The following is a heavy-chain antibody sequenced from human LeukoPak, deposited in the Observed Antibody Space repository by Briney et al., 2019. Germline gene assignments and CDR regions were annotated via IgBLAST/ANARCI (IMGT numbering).Heavy chain of an antibody. CDR1: GGSISSYY. CDR2: IYYSGST. V-gene: IGHV4-59*12. J-gene: IGHJ5*02. Sequence: PSETLSLTCTVSGGSISSYYWSWIRQPPGEGLEWIGYIYYSGSTNYNPSLKSRVTISVDRSKNQFSLKLSSVTAADTAVYYCARAPLYYDSSGYYYQVPWFDPWGQGTLVTVSS. CDR3: ARAPLYYDSSGYYYQVPWFDP. D-gene: IGHD3-22*01.